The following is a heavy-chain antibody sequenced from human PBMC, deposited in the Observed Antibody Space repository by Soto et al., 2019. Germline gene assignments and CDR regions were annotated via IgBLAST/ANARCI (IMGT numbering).Heavy chain of an antibody. Sequence: ESGGGLVQPGGSLRLSCAASGFTFSSYAMIWVRQAPGKGLEWVSAISGSGGSTYYADSVKGRFTISRDNSKNTLYLQMNGLRAADTAVYYCAKGGDHYDSSGYYINWGQGTLVTVSS. CDR2: ISGSGGST. J-gene: IGHJ4*02. CDR3: AKGGDHYDSSGYYIN. D-gene: IGHD3-22*01. CDR1: GFTFSSYA. V-gene: IGHV3-23*01.